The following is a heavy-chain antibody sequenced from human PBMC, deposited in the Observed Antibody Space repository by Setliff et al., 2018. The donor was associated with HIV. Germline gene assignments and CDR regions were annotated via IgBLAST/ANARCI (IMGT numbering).Heavy chain of an antibody. CDR3: ARNTKAGTAIGYFQH. V-gene: IGHV1-46*01. Sequence: VASVKVSCKASGYTFTSYYMHWVRQAPGQGLEWMGIINPSGGSTSYAQKFQGRVTMTRDTSTSTVYKELSSLRSEDTAVYYCARNTKAGTAIGYFQHWGQGTLVTVSS. CDR1: GYTFTSYY. CDR2: INPSGGST. J-gene: IGHJ1*01. D-gene: IGHD6-19*01.